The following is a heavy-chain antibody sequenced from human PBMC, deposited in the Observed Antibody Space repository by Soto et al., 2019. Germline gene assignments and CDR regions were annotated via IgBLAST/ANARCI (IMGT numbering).Heavy chain of an antibody. CDR3: SREGHASEMNWFDP. V-gene: IGHV1-69*01. J-gene: IGHJ5*02. Sequence: QVQLVQSGAEVKKPGSSVKVSCKASGGTFSSYAISWVRQAPGQGLEWMGGIIPIFGTANYAQKFQGRVTITADESTSKAYMELGSLRSEDTAVYYCSREGHASEMNWFDPWGQGTLVTVSS. D-gene: IGHD2-8*01. CDR2: IIPIFGTA. CDR1: GGTFSSYA.